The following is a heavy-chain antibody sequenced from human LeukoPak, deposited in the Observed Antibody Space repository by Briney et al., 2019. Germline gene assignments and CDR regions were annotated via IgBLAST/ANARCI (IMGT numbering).Heavy chain of an antibody. V-gene: IGHV1-2*02. Sequence: ASVTVSCKASGYTFTGYYMHWVRQAPGQGLEWMGWINPNSGGTNYAQKFQGRLTMTRDPSISTAYMELSRLTSDDTAVYYCARAAHYGSGTPGWFDHWGQGTLVTVSS. D-gene: IGHD3-10*01. CDR2: INPNSGGT. CDR3: ARAAHYGSGTPGWFDH. J-gene: IGHJ5*02. CDR1: GYTFTGYY.